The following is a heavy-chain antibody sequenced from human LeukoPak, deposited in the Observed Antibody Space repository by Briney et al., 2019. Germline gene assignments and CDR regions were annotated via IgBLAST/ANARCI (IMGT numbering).Heavy chain of an antibody. D-gene: IGHD1-26*01. CDR2: IYTSGST. CDR1: GGSISSGSYY. Sequence: SETLSLTCTVSGGSISSGSYYWSWIRQPAGKGLEWIGRIYTSGSTNYNPSLKSRVTISVDTSKNQFSLKLSSVTAADTAVYHCARDLSGSYPDYWGQGTLVTVSS. J-gene: IGHJ4*02. CDR3: ARDLSGSYPDY. V-gene: IGHV4-61*02.